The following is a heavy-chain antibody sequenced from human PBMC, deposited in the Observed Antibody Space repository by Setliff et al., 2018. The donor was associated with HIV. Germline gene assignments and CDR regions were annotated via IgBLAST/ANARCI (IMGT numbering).Heavy chain of an antibody. D-gene: IGHD6-13*01. Sequence: ETLSLTCTVSGGSISSYYWSWIRQPPGKGLEWIGYIYYSWSTNYNPFLKSRVTITVDTSKNQFSLKLSSVTAADTAVYYCARGSSWQYYSYYYMDVWGKGTTVTVSS. CDR2: IYYSWST. CDR3: ARGSSWQYYSYYYMDV. CDR1: GGSISSYY. V-gene: IGHV4-59*01. J-gene: IGHJ6*03.